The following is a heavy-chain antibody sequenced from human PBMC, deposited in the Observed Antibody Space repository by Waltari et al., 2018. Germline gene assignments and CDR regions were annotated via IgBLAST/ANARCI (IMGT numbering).Heavy chain of an antibody. CDR3: AFAGVTTYSGSLDS. J-gene: IGHJ4*02. D-gene: IGHD1-26*01. CDR1: GDTFTFSFHA. CDR2: IWYDGNNE. V-gene: IGHV3-33*01. Sequence: HLVESGGGVVQPGKSLRLSCAASGDTFTFSFHAMHWVRQAPGKGLEGVAAIWYDGNNEYYADSVRGRFTVSRDNSEKILFLEMNSLRAEDTAVYYCAFAGVTTYSGSLDSWGQGTLVTVSS.